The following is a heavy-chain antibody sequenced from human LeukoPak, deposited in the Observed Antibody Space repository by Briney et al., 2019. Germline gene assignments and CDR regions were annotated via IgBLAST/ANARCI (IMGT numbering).Heavy chain of an antibody. CDR2: IKQDGSEK. CDR3: ARGGTYYYGSGTYNWFDP. Sequence: SGGSLRLSCAASGFTLSSYWMIWVRQAPGKGLEWVANIKQDGSEKYYVDSVKGRFTISRDNAKNSLYLQMNSLRAEDTAVYYCARGGTYYYGSGTYNWFDPWGQGTLVTVSS. CDR1: GFTLSSYW. D-gene: IGHD3-10*01. V-gene: IGHV3-7*03. J-gene: IGHJ5*02.